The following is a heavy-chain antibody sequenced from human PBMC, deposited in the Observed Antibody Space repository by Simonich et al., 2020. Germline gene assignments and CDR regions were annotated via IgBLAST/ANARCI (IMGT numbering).Heavy chain of an antibody. CDR2: INHSGSN. J-gene: IGHJ3*02. CDR1: GGSFSGYY. Sequence: QVQLQQWGAGLLKPSETLSLTCAVYGGSFSGYYCSWIRQPPGKGLEWIGEINHSGSNNYNPSLKSRVTISVDTSKNQFSLKLSSVTAADTAVYYCARGKGWKNAFDIWGQGTMVTVSS. D-gene: IGHD1-1*01. V-gene: IGHV4-34*01. CDR3: ARGKGWKNAFDI.